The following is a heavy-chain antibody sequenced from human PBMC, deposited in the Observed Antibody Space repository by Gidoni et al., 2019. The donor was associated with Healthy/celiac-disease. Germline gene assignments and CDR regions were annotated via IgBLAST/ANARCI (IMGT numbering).Heavy chain of an antibody. D-gene: IGHD3-9*01. CDR1: GFTFSSYS. CDR2: ISSSSSYI. CDR3: ARDSRRNYDILTGYYYYYYMDV. V-gene: IGHV3-21*01. J-gene: IGHJ6*03. Sequence: EVQLVESGGGLVKPGGSLRLSCAASGFTFSSYSMNWVRQAPGKGLEWVSSISSSSSYIYYADSVKGRFTISRDNAKNSLYLQMNSLRAEDTAVYYCARDSRRNYDILTGYYYYYYMDVWGKGTTVTVSS.